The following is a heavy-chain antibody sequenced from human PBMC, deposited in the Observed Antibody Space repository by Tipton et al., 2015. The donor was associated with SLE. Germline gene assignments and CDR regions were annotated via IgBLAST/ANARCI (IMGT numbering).Heavy chain of an antibody. CDR1: GYTFTSYY. CDR2: INPSGGST. CDR3: ARRRPLDY. V-gene: IGHV1-46*01. J-gene: IGHJ4*02. Sequence: QSGPEVKKPWASVKVSCKASGYTFTSYYVHWVRQAPGQGPEWMGMINPSGGSTTYAQKFQGRVTMTRDMSTNTVYMELSSLTSEDTAVYYCARRRPLDYWGQGTLVTVSS.